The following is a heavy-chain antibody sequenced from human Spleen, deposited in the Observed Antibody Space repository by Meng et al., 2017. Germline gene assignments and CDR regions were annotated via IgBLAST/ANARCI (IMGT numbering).Heavy chain of an antibody. D-gene: IGHD3-9*01. J-gene: IGHJ5*02. CDR2: IFTSGST. Sequence: SETLSLTCTVSGDSVSSGSYYWSWIRQPPGKGLEYVGFIFTSGSTNYNPSLKGRVSMSLDTSRNQISLRLSSVTAADTAVYYCARDLWELRYKAPFDPWGQGTLVTVSS. CDR3: ARDLWELRYKAPFDP. CDR1: GDSVSSGSYY. V-gene: IGHV4-61*01.